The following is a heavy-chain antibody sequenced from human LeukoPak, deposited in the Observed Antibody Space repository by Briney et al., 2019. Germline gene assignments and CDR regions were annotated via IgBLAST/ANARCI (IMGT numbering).Heavy chain of an antibody. CDR1: GGSISNYY. J-gene: IGHJ3*02. CDR3: ARDLRYSDILTGYSDDVFDI. Sequence: SETLSLTCTVSGGSISNYYWSWIRQPPGKGLEWIGYISYSESTNYNPSLKSRVTISVDTSKNQFSLKLSSVTAADTAVYYCARDLRYSDILTGYSDDVFDIWGQGTMVTVSS. CDR2: ISYSEST. V-gene: IGHV4-59*01. D-gene: IGHD3-9*01.